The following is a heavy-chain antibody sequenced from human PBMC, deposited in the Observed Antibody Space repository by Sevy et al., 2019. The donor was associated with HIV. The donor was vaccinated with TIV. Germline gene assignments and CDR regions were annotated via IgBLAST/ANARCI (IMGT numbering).Heavy chain of an antibody. CDR3: AVPRLNCSGGSCYSFWFDP. Sequence: SETLSLTCTVSGGSISSSSYYWGWIRQPPGKELEWIGSIYNSGSTYYNPSLTSRVTISVDTSENQFSLKLCSVTAADTVVYYCAVPRLNCSGGSCYSFWFDPWGQRTLVPVSS. CDR2: IYNSGST. V-gene: IGHV4-39*01. J-gene: IGHJ5*02. D-gene: IGHD2-15*01. CDR1: GGSISSSSYY.